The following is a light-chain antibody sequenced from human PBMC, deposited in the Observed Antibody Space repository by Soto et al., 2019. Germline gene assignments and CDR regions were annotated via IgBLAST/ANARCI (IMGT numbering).Light chain of an antibody. CDR2: VAS. CDR1: QSVSSSY. Sequence: EIVLTQSPGTLSLSPGERATLSCRASQSVSSSYLAWYQQKPVQAPMLLIYVASSRATGIPDRFSGSGSGTYFTLTISRMAPEAFSVYYCQQYGSSPPRWTFGQGTKVEIK. CDR3: QQYGSSPPRWT. J-gene: IGKJ1*01. V-gene: IGKV3-20*01.